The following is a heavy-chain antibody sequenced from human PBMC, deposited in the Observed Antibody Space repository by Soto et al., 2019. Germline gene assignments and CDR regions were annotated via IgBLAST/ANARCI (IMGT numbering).Heavy chain of an antibody. CDR1: GFTFSSYA. D-gene: IGHD6-13*01. J-gene: IGHJ3*02. V-gene: IGHV3-23*01. CDR3: AKDDGSYSSSWYDIAFDI. Sequence: GGSLRLSCAASGFTFSSYAMSWVRQAPGKGLEWVSAISGSGGSTYYADTVKGRFTISRDNSKNTLYLKMNSLRAEDTAVYYCAKDDGSYSSSWYDIAFDIWGQGTMVTVSS. CDR2: ISGSGGST.